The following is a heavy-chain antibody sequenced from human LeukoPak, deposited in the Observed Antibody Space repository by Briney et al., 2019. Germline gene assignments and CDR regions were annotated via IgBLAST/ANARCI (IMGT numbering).Heavy chain of an antibody. CDR2: IKQDGSGK. CDR1: GFSFSRYW. D-gene: IGHD4-23*01. J-gene: IGHJ4*02. Sequence: GGSLRLSCAASGFSFSRYWMSWVRQAPGKGLEWVANIKQDGSGKYYVDSVKGRSTISRDNAKNSLYLQMNSLRAEDTAVYFCACRRWKTSAVDYWGQGTLVTVSS. V-gene: IGHV3-7*01. CDR3: ACRRWKTSAVDY.